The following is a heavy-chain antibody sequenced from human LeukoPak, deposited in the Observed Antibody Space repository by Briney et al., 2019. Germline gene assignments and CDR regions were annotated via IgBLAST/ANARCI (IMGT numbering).Heavy chain of an antibody. Sequence: GGSLRLSCAASGFTFSSYGMHWVRQAPGKGLEWVAFIRYDGSNKYYADSVKGRFTISRDNSKNTLYLQMNSLRAEDTAVYYCAKDRGSSGYANYFDYWGQGTLVTVSS. J-gene: IGHJ4*02. CDR3: AKDRGSSGYANYFDY. CDR2: IRYDGSNK. CDR1: GFTFSSYG. D-gene: IGHD3-22*01. V-gene: IGHV3-30*02.